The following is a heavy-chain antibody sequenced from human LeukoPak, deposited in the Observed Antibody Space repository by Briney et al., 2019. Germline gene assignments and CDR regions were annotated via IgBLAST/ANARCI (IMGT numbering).Heavy chain of an antibody. CDR2: IKQDGSEK. J-gene: IGHJ4*02. V-gene: IGHV3-7*01. Sequence: GGSLRLSCADSGFTFSDYYMSWIRQAPGKGLEWVANIKQDGSEKYYVDSVKGRFTISRDNAKNSLYLQMNSLRAEDTAVYYCAREGHSSSWSELDYWGQGTLVTVSS. CDR1: GFTFSDYY. CDR3: AREGHSSSWSELDY. D-gene: IGHD6-13*01.